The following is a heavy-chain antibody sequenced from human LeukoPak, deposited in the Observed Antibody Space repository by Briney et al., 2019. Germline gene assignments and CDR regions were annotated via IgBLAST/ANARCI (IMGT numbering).Heavy chain of an antibody. CDR2: FDPEDGET. V-gene: IGHV1-24*01. J-gene: IGHJ6*03. CDR1: GYTLTELS. Sequence: ASAKVSCKVSGYTLTELSMHWVRQAPGKGLEWMGGFDPEDGETIYAQKFQGRVTMTEDTSTDTAYMELSSLRSEDTAVYYCATALGPPIGYYYYMDVWGKGTTVTVSS. CDR3: ATALGPPIGYYYYMDV. D-gene: IGHD7-27*01.